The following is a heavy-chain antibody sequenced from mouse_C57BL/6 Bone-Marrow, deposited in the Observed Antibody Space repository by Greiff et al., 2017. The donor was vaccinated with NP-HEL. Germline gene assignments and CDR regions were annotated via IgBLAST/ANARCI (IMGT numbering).Heavy chain of an antibody. V-gene: IGHV1-67*01. CDR1: GYTFTDYA. J-gene: IGHJ2*01. CDR2: ISTYYGDA. CDR3: AKEDGTAQATFPFDY. Sequence: QVQLKESGPELVRPGVSVKISCKGSGYTFTDYAMHWVKQSHAKSLEWIGVISTYYGDASYNQKFKDKATMTVDKSSSTAYMELARLTSEDSAVYYCAKEDGTAQATFPFDYWGQGTTLTVSS. D-gene: IGHD3-2*02.